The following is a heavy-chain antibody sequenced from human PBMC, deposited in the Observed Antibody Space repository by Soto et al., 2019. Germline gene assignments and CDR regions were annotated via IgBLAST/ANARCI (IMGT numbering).Heavy chain of an antibody. CDR2: IYYSGST. Sequence: SETLSLTCTVSGGSISSGGYYWSWIRQHPGKGLEWIGYIYYSGSTYYNPSLKSRVTMSVDTSENQFSLRLSSVSAADTAVYYCARKDSGYADYMDVWGKGTTVTVSS. J-gene: IGHJ6*03. CDR1: GGSISSGGYY. D-gene: IGHD5-12*01. CDR3: ARKDSGYADYMDV. V-gene: IGHV4-31*03.